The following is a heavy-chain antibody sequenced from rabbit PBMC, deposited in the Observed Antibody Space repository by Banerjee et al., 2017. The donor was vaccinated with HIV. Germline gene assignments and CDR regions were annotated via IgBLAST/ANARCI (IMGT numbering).Heavy chain of an antibody. V-gene: IGHV1S7*01. CDR3: ARAYASSSGYYSVPFFNL. D-gene: IGHD1-1*01. CDR1: GFDISSYH. CDR2: IYAGKGTT. J-gene: IGHJ4*01. Sequence: QLKESGGGLVQPGGSLKLSCKASGFDISSYHMSWVRQAPGKGLEWIGTIYAGKGTTDYASWVNGRFTISSDNAQNTVDLQMNSLTAADTATYFCARAYASSSGYYSVPFFNLWGPGTLSPS.